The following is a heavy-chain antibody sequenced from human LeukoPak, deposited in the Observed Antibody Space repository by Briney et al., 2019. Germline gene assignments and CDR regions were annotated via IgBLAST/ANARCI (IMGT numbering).Heavy chain of an antibody. V-gene: IGHV3-43*01. Sequence: GGSLRLSCAASGFTFHHYSMHWVRQPPGKGLEWVSLISWDGGITYYADSVRGRFTISRDNSKNTLYLQMNSLRAEDTAVYYCAKGKWELRSGVYWGQGTLVTVSS. CDR2: ISWDGGIT. D-gene: IGHD1-26*01. J-gene: IGHJ4*02. CDR3: AKGKWELRSGVY. CDR1: GFTFHHYS.